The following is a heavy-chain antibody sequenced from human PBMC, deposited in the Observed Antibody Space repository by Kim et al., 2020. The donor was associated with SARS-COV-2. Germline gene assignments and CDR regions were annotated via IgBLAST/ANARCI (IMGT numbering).Heavy chain of an antibody. CDR3: ARVRGIRNWFDP. V-gene: IGHV1-2*02. Sequence: KYAQKLQGRVTMTRDTSISTAYMELSRLRSDDTAVYYGARVRGIRNWFDPWGQGTLVTVSS. J-gene: IGHJ5*02. D-gene: IGHD3-16*01.